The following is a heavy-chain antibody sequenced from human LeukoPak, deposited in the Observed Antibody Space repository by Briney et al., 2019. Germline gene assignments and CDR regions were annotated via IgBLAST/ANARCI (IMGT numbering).Heavy chain of an antibody. CDR3: ARALRDCSSSSCYGSNWFDP. Sequence: GESLKISCKGSGYRFSNYRIAWVRQMPGKGLEWMGIIYPGDSDTRYSPSFQGQVTISVDKSINTAYLQWSSLKASDTAMYYCARALRDCSSSSCYGSNWFDPWGQGTLVTVSS. D-gene: IGHD2-2*01. CDR2: IYPGDSDT. V-gene: IGHV5-51*01. J-gene: IGHJ5*02. CDR1: GYRFSNYR.